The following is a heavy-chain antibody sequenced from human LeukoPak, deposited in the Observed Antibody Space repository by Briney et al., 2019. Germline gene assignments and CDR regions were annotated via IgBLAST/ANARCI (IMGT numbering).Heavy chain of an antibody. V-gene: IGHV1-3*03. CDR3: AAIPIKTTSTIRADFDC. Sequence: ASVKVSCKASGYTFTSYAMHWVRQAPGQRLEWMGWINAGNGNTKYSQEFQGRVTMTRNTSISTAYMELSSLRSEDTAVYYCAAIPIKTTSTIRADFDCWGQGTLVTVSS. D-gene: IGHD5-24*01. CDR2: INAGNGNT. CDR1: GYTFTSYA. J-gene: IGHJ4*02.